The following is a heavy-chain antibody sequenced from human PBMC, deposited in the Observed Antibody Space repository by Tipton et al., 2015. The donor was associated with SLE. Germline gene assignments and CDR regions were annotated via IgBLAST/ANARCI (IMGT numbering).Heavy chain of an antibody. CDR1: GGSLSGYY. V-gene: IGHV4-34*01. Sequence: TLSLTCAVYGGSLSGYYWSWIRQSPGKGLEWIDDINHVGRTNYNPSLRRRATISIDTSKNQFSLKLTSVTAADTAVYYCAGRYNWNYKDYFDYWGQGTPVTVSS. D-gene: IGHD1-7*01. CDR3: AGRYNWNYKDYFDY. CDR2: INHVGRT. J-gene: IGHJ4*02.